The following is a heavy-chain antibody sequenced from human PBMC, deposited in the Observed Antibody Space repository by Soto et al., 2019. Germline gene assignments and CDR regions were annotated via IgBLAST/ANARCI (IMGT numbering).Heavy chain of an antibody. CDR3: ARDQGVAAAGITWFDP. CDR2: IHSSGST. CDR1: GASMNSYH. V-gene: IGHV4-4*07. Sequence: SEALSLTCTVSGASMNSYHWSWIRQPAGRGLEWIGHIHSSGSTNYNPSLKSRVTMSVDTSKNQFSLRLMSLTAADTAVYYCARDQGVAAAGITWFDPWGQGSLVTVSS. J-gene: IGHJ5*02. D-gene: IGHD6-13*01.